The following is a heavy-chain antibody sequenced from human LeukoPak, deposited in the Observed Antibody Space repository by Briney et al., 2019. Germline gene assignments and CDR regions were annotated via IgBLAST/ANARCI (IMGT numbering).Heavy chain of an antibody. V-gene: IGHV3-30*18. J-gene: IGHJ4*02. D-gene: IGHD3-3*01. CDR3: AKDPRLFGVVAKQLDY. Sequence: PGGSLRLSCAASGFTFSSYGMHWVRQAPGKGLEWVAVISYDGSNKYYADSVKGRFTISRDNSKNTLYLQMNSLRAEDTSVYYCAKDPRLFGVVAKQLDYWGQGTLVTVSS. CDR1: GFTFSSYG. CDR2: ISYDGSNK.